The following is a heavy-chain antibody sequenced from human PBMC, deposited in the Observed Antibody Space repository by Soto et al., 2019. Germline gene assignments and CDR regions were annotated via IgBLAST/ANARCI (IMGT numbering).Heavy chain of an antibody. D-gene: IGHD3-9*01. CDR1: VGTFSSYA. Sequence: GASVKVSCKASVGTFSSYAMRWVRQAPGQGLEWMGGIIPIFGTANYAQKFQGRVTITADESTSTAYMELSSLRSEDTAVYYCANDILTGYVSSKCRAYHYGLAVRAQRTTVTVSS. V-gene: IGHV1-69*13. CDR3: ANDILTGYVSSKCRAYHYGLAV. J-gene: IGHJ6*02. CDR2: IIPIFGTA.